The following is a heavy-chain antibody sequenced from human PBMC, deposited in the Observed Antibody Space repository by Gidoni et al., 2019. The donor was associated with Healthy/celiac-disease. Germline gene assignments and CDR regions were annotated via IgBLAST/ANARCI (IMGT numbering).Heavy chain of an antibody. CDR2: ISYDGSNK. V-gene: IGHV3-30-3*01. CDR1: GFTFSSYA. Sequence: QVQLVESGGGVGQPGRSLRLSCAAAGFTFSSYALHWVRQAPGKGLEWVAVISYDGSNKYYADSVKGRFTISRDNSKNTLYLQMNSLRAEDTAVYYCARVRRPGIAAAGGNPFDPWGQGTLVTVSS. J-gene: IGHJ5*02. CDR3: ARVRRPGIAAAGGNPFDP. D-gene: IGHD6-13*01.